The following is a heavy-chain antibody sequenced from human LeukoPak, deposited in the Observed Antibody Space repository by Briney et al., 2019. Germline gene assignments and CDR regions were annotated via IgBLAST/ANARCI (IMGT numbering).Heavy chain of an antibody. CDR3: ARDWSNIVVVPAAIGFWFDP. D-gene: IGHD2-2*02. V-gene: IGHV4-4*07. CDR2: IYTSGST. CDR1: GGSISSYY. J-gene: IGHJ5*02. Sequence: SETLSPTCTVSGGSISSYYWSWIRQPAGKGLEWIGRIYTSGSTNYNPSLKSRVTMSVDTSKNQFSLKLSSVTAADTAVYYCARDWSNIVVVPAAIGFWFDPWGQGTLVTVSS.